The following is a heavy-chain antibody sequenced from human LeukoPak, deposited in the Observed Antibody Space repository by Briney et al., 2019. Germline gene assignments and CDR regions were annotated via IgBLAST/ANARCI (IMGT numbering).Heavy chain of an antibody. Sequence: ASVKVSCKASGYTFTSYGISWVRQAPGQGLEWMGWISAYNGNTNYAQKFQGRVTMTRDMSTSTVYMELRSLRSDDTAVYYCARSRDGRGGHWGQGTLVTVSS. J-gene: IGHJ4*02. D-gene: IGHD5-24*01. CDR1: GYTFTSYG. V-gene: IGHV1-18*01. CDR2: ISAYNGNT. CDR3: ARSRDGRGGH.